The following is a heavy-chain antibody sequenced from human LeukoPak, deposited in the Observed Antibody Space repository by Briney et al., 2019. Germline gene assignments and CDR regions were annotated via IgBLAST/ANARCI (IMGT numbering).Heavy chain of an antibody. V-gene: IGHV4-59*01. J-gene: IGHJ4*02. CDR2: IYYSGST. D-gene: IGHD5-18*01. CDR1: GGSISSYY. CDR3: ARGYSYGYSFDY. Sequence: SETLSLTCTVSGGSISSYYWSWIRQPPGRGLEWIGFIYYSGSTNYNPSLKSRVTISVDTSKNQFSLKLSSVTAADTAVYFCARGYSYGYSFDYWGQGTLVTVSS.